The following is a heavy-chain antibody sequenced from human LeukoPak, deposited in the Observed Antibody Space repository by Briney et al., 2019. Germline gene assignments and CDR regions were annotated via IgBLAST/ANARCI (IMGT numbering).Heavy chain of an antibody. V-gene: IGHV4-61*01. Sequence: SETLSLTCTVSGGSVSSNNYYWSWIRQPPGKGLEWIGYIYYSGNTNYNPSLKSRVTISVDTSKNQFSLKLSSVTAADTAVYYCAREFANLAAFDFWGRGTMVTVSA. CDR2: IYYSGNT. CDR3: AREFANLAAFDF. CDR1: GGSVSSNNYY. J-gene: IGHJ3*01.